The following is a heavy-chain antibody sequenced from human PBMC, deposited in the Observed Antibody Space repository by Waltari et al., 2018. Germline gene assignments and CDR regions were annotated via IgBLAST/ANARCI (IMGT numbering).Heavy chain of an antibody. CDR2: IDGDGGGT. V-gene: IGHV3-74*01. J-gene: IGHJ4*02. D-gene: IGHD6-13*01. Sequence: EEQIVETGGGLVQPGDSLRVSCTVSGFTFRSYWMHWVRQGPGKGLEWVSRIDGDGGGTNDADFVGGRFTISRDNAKDTVYLQMNNLRVEDTAVYYCARVIISRAGKGIDYWGQGTLVTVSS. CDR3: ARVIISRAGKGIDY. CDR1: GFTFRSYW.